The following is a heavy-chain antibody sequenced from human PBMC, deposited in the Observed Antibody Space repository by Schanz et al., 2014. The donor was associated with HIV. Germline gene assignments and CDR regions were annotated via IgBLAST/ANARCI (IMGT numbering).Heavy chain of an antibody. Sequence: EVQLLESGGGLIQPGGSLRLSCAASGFTFTSYAMTWVRQAPGKGLEWASAISGGGTDTYYAASVKGRFTISRDNSKNTLYLQMSSLRAEDTAVYYCAKGGGWLQSYTDYWGQGTLVAVSP. V-gene: IGHV3-23*01. D-gene: IGHD5-12*01. J-gene: IGHJ4*02. CDR3: AKGGGWLQSYTDY. CDR2: ISGGGTDT. CDR1: GFTFTSYA.